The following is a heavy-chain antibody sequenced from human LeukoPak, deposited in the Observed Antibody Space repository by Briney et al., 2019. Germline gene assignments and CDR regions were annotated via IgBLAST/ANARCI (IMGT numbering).Heavy chain of an antibody. CDR2: INHSGST. CDR3: ARFDFWSNFYVD. J-gene: IGHJ4*02. CDR1: GGSFSGYY. V-gene: IGHV4-34*01. D-gene: IGHD3-3*01. Sequence: SETLSLTCAVYGGSFSGYYWSWIRQPPGKGLEWIGEINHSGSTNYNPSLKSRVTISVDTSKNQFSLKLSSVTAADTAVYYCARFDFWSNFYVDWGQGTLVTVSS.